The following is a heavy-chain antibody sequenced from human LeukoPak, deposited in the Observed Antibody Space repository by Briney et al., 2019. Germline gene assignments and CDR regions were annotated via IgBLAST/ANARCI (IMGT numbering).Heavy chain of an antibody. J-gene: IGHJ2*01. V-gene: IGHV3-66*01. D-gene: IGHD4-17*01. CDR3: ARVTTVTYWYFDL. Sequence: GGSLRLSCAASGFTVSSNYMSWVRQAPGKGLEWVSVIYSGGSTYYADSVKGRFTISRDNSKNTLYLQMNSLRAEDTAVYYCARVTTVTYWYFDLWGRGTLVTVSS. CDR2: IYSGGST. CDR1: GFTVSSNY.